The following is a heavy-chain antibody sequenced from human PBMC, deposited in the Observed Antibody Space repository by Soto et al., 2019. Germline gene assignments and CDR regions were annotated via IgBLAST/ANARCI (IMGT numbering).Heavy chain of an antibody. CDR1: GGSISSYY. V-gene: IGHV4-59*01. Sequence: PSETLSLTCTVSGGSISSYYWSWIRQPPGKGLEWIGYIYYSGSTNYNPSLKSRVTISVDTSKNQFSLKLSSVTAADTAVYYCAGGVRGYSYGKPLFDYWGQGTLVTGSS. CDR3: AGGVRGYSYGKPLFDY. CDR2: IYYSGST. D-gene: IGHD5-18*01. J-gene: IGHJ4*02.